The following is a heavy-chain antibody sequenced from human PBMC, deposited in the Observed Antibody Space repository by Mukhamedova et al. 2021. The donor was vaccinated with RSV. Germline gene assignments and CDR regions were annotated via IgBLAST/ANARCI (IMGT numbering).Heavy chain of an antibody. J-gene: IGHJ5*02. D-gene: IGHD5-12*01. V-gene: IGHV4-39*01. Sequence: GGTTYYNPSLKSRVTMSVDTSKNQFSLNMSSVTATDTAVYYCERPLRGYSGYDFDAWGQGTLVTVSS. CDR3: ERPLRGYSGYDFDA. CDR2: GGTT.